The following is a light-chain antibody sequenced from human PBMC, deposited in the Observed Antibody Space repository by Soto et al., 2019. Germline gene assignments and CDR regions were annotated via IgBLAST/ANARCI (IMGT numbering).Light chain of an antibody. CDR3: FSYAGSSTYA. V-gene: IGLV2-23*02. CDR2: EVS. CDR1: SSDVGSYNL. Sequence: QSVLTQPASVSGSPGQSITISCTGTSSDVGSYNLVSWYQQHPGKAPKLMIYEVSKRPSGVSNRFSGSKSGNTASLTISWFQSEDEADYYCFSYAGSSTYAFGTGTKVTVL. J-gene: IGLJ1*01.